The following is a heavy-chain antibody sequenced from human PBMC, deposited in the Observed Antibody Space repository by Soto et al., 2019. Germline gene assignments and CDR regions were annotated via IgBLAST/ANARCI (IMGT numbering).Heavy chain of an antibody. D-gene: IGHD6-6*01. J-gene: IGHJ5*02. Sequence: SETLSLTCAVSGGSISSGGYSWSWVRQPPGKGLEWIGYISHSGDPDYIPSLKSRVTISVDRSKNQFSLRLTSVTAADTAVYYCARGAGSSSGWTWLDPWGQGTLVTVSS. CDR2: ISHSGDP. CDR1: GGSISSGGYS. V-gene: IGHV4-30-2*01. CDR3: ARGAGSSSGWTWLDP.